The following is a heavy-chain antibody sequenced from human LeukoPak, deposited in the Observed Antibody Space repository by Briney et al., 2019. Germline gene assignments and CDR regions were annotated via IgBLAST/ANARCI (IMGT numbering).Heavy chain of an antibody. CDR2: ISSSGSTI. Sequence: PGXSLRLSCAASGFTFSDYYMSWIRQAPGKGLEWVSYISSSGSTIYYADSVKGRFTISRDNAKNSLYLQMNSLRAEDTAVYYCARDRRWLRREYNWFDPWGQGTLVTVSS. CDR3: ARDRRWLRREYNWFDP. J-gene: IGHJ5*02. CDR1: GFTFSDYY. V-gene: IGHV3-11*04. D-gene: IGHD5-12*01.